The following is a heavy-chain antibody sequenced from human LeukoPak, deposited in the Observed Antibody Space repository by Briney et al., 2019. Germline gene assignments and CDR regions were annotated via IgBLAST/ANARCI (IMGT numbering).Heavy chain of an antibody. CDR1: GYTFTSYG. V-gene: IGHV1-69*13. J-gene: IGHJ5*02. Sequence: ASVKVSCKASGYTFTSYGISWVRQAPGQGLEWMGGIIPIFGTANYAQKFQGRVTITADESTSTAYMELSSLRSEDTAVYYCARKSDWLDPWGQGTLVTVSS. CDR2: IIPIFGTA. CDR3: ARKSDWLDP.